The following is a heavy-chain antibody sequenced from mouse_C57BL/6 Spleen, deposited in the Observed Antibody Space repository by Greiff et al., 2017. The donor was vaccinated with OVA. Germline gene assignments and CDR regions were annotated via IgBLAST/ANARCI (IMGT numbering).Heavy chain of an antibody. CDR1: GYTFTSYW. J-gene: IGHJ4*01. CDR2: IDPSDSYT. Sequence: QVQLQQPGAELVMPGASVKLSCKASGYTFTSYWMHWVKQRPGQGLEWIGEIDPSDSYTNYNQKFKGKSTLTVDKSSSTAYMQLSSLTSEDSAVYYCSRLSNYYGSSYAMDYWGQGTSVTVSS. D-gene: IGHD1-1*01. CDR3: SRLSNYYGSSYAMDY. V-gene: IGHV1-69*01.